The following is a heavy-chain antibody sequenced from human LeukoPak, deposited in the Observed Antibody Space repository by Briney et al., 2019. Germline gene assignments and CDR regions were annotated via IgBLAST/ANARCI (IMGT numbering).Heavy chain of an antibody. Sequence: SETLSLTCAVYGESFSKYYWSWIRQPPGKGLEWIGEINHSGNTYYNPSLKSRVTISVDTSKNQFSLKLNSVTAADTAVYYCARGESYYGSGSRRFDYWGQGTLVTVSS. CDR2: INHSGNT. D-gene: IGHD3-10*01. J-gene: IGHJ4*02. CDR3: ARGESYYGSGSRRFDY. V-gene: IGHV4-34*09. CDR1: GESFSKYY.